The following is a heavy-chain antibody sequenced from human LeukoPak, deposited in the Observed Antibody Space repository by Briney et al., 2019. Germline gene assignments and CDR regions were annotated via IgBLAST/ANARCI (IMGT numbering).Heavy chain of an antibody. Sequence: SETLSLTCTVSGGSIRSYYWGWIRQPAGKGLEWIGRIYTSGSTNYNPSLESRVTMPVDTSKNQFSLTLSSVTAADTAVYYCARISDCSSSSCPYYYYMDVWGKGTTVTVSS. V-gene: IGHV4-4*07. D-gene: IGHD2-2*01. CDR1: GGSIRSYY. J-gene: IGHJ6*03. CDR3: ARISDCSSSSCPYYYYMDV. CDR2: IYTSGST.